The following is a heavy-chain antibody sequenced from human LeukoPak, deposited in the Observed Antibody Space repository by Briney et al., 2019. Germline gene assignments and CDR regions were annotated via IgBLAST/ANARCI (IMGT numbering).Heavy chain of an antibody. CDR3: AKGPFVMATIKEYWFDP. D-gene: IGHD5-24*01. CDR2: ISGSGGST. V-gene: IGHV3-23*01. J-gene: IGHJ5*02. Sequence: GGSLRLSCAASGFTFRSYAMSWVRQAPGKGLEWVSAISGSGGSTYYADSVKGRFTISRDNSKNTLYLQMNSLRAEDTAVYYCAKGPFVMATIKEYWFDPWGQGTLVTVSS. CDR1: GFTFRSYA.